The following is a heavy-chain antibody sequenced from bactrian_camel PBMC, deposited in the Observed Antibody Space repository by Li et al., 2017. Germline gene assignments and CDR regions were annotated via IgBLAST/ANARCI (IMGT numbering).Heavy chain of an antibody. CDR3: AALVYGVASHCSARRWSDFDY. Sequence: HVQLVESGGGTVQAGGSLRLSCTTSGLTFTDVAMGWFRQAPGKEREGVASIDRDGRTSYEDSATGRFTISRDGKNTLYLQMNSLTPDDSAMYYCAALVYGVASHCSARRWSDFDYWGLGTQVTVS. CDR1: GLTFTDVA. CDR2: IDRDGRT. V-gene: IGHV3S63*01. J-gene: IGHJ4*01. D-gene: IGHD3*01.